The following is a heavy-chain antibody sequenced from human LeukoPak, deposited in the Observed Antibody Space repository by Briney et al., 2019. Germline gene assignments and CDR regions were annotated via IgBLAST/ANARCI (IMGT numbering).Heavy chain of an antibody. CDR2: ISGSGGST. CDR1: GFTFSSYA. D-gene: IGHD3-10*01. V-gene: IGHV3-23*01. CDR3: AKAMSGGSGTYYPHQYYMDV. J-gene: IGHJ6*03. Sequence: GGSLRLSCAASGFTFSSYAMSWVRQAPGKGLEWASRISGSGGSTYYADSVKGRFTISRDNSMNTLYLQMNSLRAEDTAVYYCAKAMSGGSGTYYPHQYYMDVWGKGTTVTVSS.